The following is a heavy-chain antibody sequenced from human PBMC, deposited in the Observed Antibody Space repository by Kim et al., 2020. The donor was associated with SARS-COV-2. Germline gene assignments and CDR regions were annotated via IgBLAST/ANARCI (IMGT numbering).Heavy chain of an antibody. CDR3: ASPPIVGATTRGRYFDY. D-gene: IGHD1-26*01. CDR1: GGSISSSSYY. Sequence: SETLSLTCTVSGGSISSSSYYWGWIRQPPGKGLEWIGSIYYSGSTYYNPSLKSRVTISVDTSKNQFSLKLSSVTAADTAVYYCASPPIVGATTRGRYFDYWGQGTLVTVSS. J-gene: IGHJ4*02. CDR2: IYYSGST. V-gene: IGHV4-39*01.